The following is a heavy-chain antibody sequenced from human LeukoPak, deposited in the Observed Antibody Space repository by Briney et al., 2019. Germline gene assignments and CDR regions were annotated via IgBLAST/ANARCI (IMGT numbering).Heavy chain of an antibody. CDR3: AKGGFGGVIVTTFDY. J-gene: IGHJ4*02. CDR1: GFTFSSYA. V-gene: IGHV3-23*01. Sequence: GGSLRLSCAASGFTFSSYAMSWVRQAPGKGLEWVSGISGSGNSAFYPDSVKGRFTISRDNSEKTLYLQMISLRAEDTAVYYCAKGGFGGVIVTTFDYWGQGTLVTVSS. D-gene: IGHD3-16*02. CDR2: ISGSGNSA.